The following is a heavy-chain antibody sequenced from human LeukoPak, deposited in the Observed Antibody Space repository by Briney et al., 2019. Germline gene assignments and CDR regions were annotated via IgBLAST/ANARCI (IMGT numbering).Heavy chain of an antibody. CDR3: ARLGDGYTPAGNIIYYYYYYMDV. CDR2: IYYSGST. D-gene: IGHD5-24*01. CDR1: GGSISSSSYY. Sequence: PSETLSLTCTVSGGSISSSSYYWGWIRQPPGKGLEWIGSIYYSGSTYYNPSLKSRVTISVDTSKNQFSLKLSSVTAADTAVYYCARLGDGYTPAGNIIYYYYYYMDVWGKGTTVTVSS. J-gene: IGHJ6*03. V-gene: IGHV4-39*07.